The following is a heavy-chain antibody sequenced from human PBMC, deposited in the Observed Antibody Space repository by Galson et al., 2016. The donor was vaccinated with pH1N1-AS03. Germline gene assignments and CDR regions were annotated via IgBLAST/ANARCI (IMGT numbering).Heavy chain of an antibody. CDR1: GFSFSSYG. D-gene: IGHD4-11*01. Sequence: LRLSCAASGFSFSSYGMHWARQAPGKGLAWVAFIPYDGNNKYYSDSVKGRFTISRDNSKNTVYLQMNSLRAEDTAVYYCAKDHSNFYGMDVWGQGTTVTVAS. J-gene: IGHJ6*02. CDR3: AKDHSNFYGMDV. CDR2: IPYDGNNK. V-gene: IGHV3-30*02.